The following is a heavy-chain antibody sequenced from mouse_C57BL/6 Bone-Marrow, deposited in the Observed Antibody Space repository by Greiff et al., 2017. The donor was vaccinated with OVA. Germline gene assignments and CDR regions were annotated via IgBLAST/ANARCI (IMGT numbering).Heavy chain of an antibody. CDR2: INPSNGGT. CDR1: GYTFTSYW. Sequence: QVQLQQPGTELVKPGASVKLSCKASGYTFTSYWMHWVTQRPGQGLEWIGTINPSNGGTNYNEKFKSKATLTVDKSSSTAYMQLSSLTAEDSAVYYGARTLYDDYAPFAYGGQGTLVTVSA. D-gene: IGHD2-4*01. J-gene: IGHJ3*01. V-gene: IGHV1-53*01. CDR3: ARTLYDDYAPFAY.